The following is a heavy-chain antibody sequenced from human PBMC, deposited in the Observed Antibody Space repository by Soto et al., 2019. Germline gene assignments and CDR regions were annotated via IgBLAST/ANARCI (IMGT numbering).Heavy chain of an antibody. J-gene: IGHJ6*02. CDR2: INHSGST. CDR1: GGSFSGYY. D-gene: IGHD3-3*01. Sequence: SETLSLTXAVYGGSFSGYYWSWIRQPPGKGLEWIGEINHSGSTNYNPSLKSRVTISVDTSKNQFSLKLSSVTAADTAVYYCARGGYDLWSGYYRPVYYYYGMDVWGQGTTVTVSS. CDR3: ARGGYDLWSGYYRPVYYYYGMDV. V-gene: IGHV4-34*01.